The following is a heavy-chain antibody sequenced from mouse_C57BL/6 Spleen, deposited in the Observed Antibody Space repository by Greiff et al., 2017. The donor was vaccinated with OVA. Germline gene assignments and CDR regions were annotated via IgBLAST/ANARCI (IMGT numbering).Heavy chain of an antibody. Sequence: VQLQQSGPELVKPGASVKISCKASGYAFSSSWMNWVKQRPGKGLEWIGRIYPGDGDTNYNGKFKGKATLTADKSSSTAYMQLSSLTSEDSAVYVCAATGTEAWFAYWGQGTLVTVSA. V-gene: IGHV1-82*01. J-gene: IGHJ3*01. D-gene: IGHD4-1*02. CDR2: IYPGDGDT. CDR1: GYAFSSSW. CDR3: AATGTEAWFAY.